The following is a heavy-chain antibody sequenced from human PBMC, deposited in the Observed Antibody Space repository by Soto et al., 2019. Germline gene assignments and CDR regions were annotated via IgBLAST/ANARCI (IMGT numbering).Heavy chain of an antibody. J-gene: IGHJ2*01. V-gene: IGHV3-33*01. CDR1: GFTFSSYG. D-gene: IGHD2-21*02. Sequence: QVQLVESGGGVVQPGRSLRLSCAASGFTFSSYGMHWVRQAPGKGLEWVAVIWYDGSNKYYADSVKGRFTISRDNSKNTLYLKMNSLRAEDTDVYYCARDVMVTAMVMWYFDLWGRDTLVTVSS. CDR3: ARDVMVTAMVMWYFDL. CDR2: IWYDGSNK.